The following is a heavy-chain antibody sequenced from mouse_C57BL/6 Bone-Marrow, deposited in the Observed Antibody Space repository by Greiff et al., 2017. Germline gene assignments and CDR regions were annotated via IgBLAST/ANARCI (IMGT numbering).Heavy chain of an antibody. J-gene: IGHJ3*01. CDR1: GYTFTSYW. V-gene: IGHV1-59*01. Sequence: LVESGAELVRPGTSVKLSCKASGYTFTSYWMHWVKQRPGQGLEWIGVIDPSDSYTNYNQKFKGKATLTVDTSSSTAYMQLSSLTSEDSAVYYCARRYDGYLAWFAYWGQGTLVTVSA. CDR3: ARRYDGYLAWFAY. D-gene: IGHD2-3*01. CDR2: IDPSDSYT.